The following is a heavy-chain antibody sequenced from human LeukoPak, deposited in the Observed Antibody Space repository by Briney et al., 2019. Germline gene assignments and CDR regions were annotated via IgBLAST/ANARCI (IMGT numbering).Heavy chain of an antibody. Sequence: SETLSLTCTVSGGSISSGGYYWSWIRQHPGKGLEWIGYIYYSGSTYYNPSLKSRATISVDTSKNQFSLKLSSVTAADTAVYYCARVASLEYYYYGMDVWGQGTTVTVSS. CDR1: GGSISSGGYY. V-gene: IGHV4-31*03. CDR2: IYYSGST. J-gene: IGHJ6*02. D-gene: IGHD2-15*01. CDR3: ARVASLEYYYYGMDV.